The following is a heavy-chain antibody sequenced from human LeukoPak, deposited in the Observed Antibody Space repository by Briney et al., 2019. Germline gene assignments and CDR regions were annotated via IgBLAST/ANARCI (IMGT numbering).Heavy chain of an antibody. J-gene: IGHJ4*02. CDR1: GGSISSSSYY. V-gene: IGHV4-39*07. CDR2: IYHSGST. Sequence: TSETLSLTCTVSGGSISSSSYYWGWIRQPPGKGLECIGSIYHSGSTYYNPSLKSRVTISVDTSKNQFSLNLSSVTAADTAMYYCARAVGTSRNFFDYWGQGTLVTVSS. D-gene: IGHD4-23*01. CDR3: ARAVGTSRNFFDY.